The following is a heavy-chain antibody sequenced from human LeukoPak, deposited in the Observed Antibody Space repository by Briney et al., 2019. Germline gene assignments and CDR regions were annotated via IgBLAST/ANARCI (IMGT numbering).Heavy chain of an antibody. V-gene: IGHV3-48*03. CDR3: ARFKRSSDGGGFDY. CDR2: ISSSGSTI. CDR1: GFTFSSYE. Sequence: GGSLRLSCAASGFTFSSYEMNWVRQAPGKGLEGGSYISSSGSTIYYADSVKGRFTISRDNAKDSVFMQMKSLRVEDTAVYHCARFKRSSDGGGFDYWGQGTLVTVSS. J-gene: IGHJ4*02. D-gene: IGHD3-16*01.